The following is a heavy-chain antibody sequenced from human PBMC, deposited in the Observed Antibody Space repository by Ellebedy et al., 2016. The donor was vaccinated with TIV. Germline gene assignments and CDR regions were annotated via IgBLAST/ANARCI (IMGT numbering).Heavy chain of an antibody. CDR2: IKPSGGST. CDR1: EYTFTNYY. Sequence: ASVKVSCXASEYTFTNYYMHWVRQAPGQGLEWMGVIKPSGGSTRYAQKFQGRVTVTRDTSTSTVYMELSSLRSEDTAVYYCARGAQAYCGGDCYSWRYFEHWGQGTLVTVSS. CDR3: ARGAQAYCGGDCYSWRYFEH. D-gene: IGHD2-21*02. J-gene: IGHJ1*01. V-gene: IGHV1-46*01.